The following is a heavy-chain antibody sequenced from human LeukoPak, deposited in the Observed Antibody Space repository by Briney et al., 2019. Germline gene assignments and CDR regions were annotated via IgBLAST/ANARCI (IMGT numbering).Heavy chain of an antibody. CDR3: AKSVVGYCSGGSCYLFDY. D-gene: IGHD2-15*01. CDR1: GFTFSSYS. Sequence: GGSLRLSCAASGFTFSSYSMSWVRQAPGKGLEWVSAISGSGGSTYYADSVKGRFTTSRDNSKNTLYLQMNSLRAEDTAVYYCAKSVVGYCSGGSCYLFDYWGQGTLVTVSS. V-gene: IGHV3-23*01. CDR2: ISGSGGST. J-gene: IGHJ4*02.